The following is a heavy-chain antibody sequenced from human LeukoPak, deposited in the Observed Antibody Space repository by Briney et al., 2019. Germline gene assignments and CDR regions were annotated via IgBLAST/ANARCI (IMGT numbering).Heavy chain of an antibody. Sequence: GGSLRLSCAASGFTFSSVAMNWVRQAPGKGLEWVSGISGGGGSTYYADSVKGRFTISRDNSKNTLYVQMNSLRAEDTAVYYCAKDLLAATIDYYFDYWGQGTLVTVSS. D-gene: IGHD5-12*01. J-gene: IGHJ4*02. CDR3: AKDLLAATIDYYFDY. V-gene: IGHV3-23*01. CDR2: ISGGGGST. CDR1: GFTFSSVA.